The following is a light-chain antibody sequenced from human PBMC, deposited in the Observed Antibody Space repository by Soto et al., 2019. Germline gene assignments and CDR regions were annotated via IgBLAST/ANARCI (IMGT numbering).Light chain of an antibody. CDR1: QAIGTY. J-gene: IGKJ4*01. Sequence: DIQLTQSPSFLSASIGDRVTITCRASQAIGTYLAWYQQKPGKAPNLLVSAASTLHSGVPSRFSGSGSGTEFTLTITGLQPEDVATYYCQQLHTYLLTFGGGTKVQIK. CDR3: QQLHTYLLT. CDR2: AAS. V-gene: IGKV1-9*01.